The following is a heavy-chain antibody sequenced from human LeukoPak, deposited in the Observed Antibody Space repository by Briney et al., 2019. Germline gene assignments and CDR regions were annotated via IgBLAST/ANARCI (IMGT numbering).Heavy chain of an antibody. CDR3: ATGRGYDFWSDLDY. Sequence: ASVKVSCKVSGYTLTELSMHWVRQAPGKGLERMGGFDPEDGETIYAQKFQGRVTMTEDTSTDTAYMELSSLRSEDTAVYYYATGRGYDFWSDLDYWGQGTLVTVSS. V-gene: IGHV1-24*01. D-gene: IGHD3-3*01. J-gene: IGHJ4*02. CDR2: FDPEDGET. CDR1: GYTLTELS.